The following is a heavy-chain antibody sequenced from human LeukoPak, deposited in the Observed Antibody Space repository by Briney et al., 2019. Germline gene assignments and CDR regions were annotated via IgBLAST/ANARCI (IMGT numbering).Heavy chain of an antibody. J-gene: IGHJ5*02. Sequence: GGSLRLSCAASRFSFSSYWMTWVRQAPGTGLELVANIKEDGSEKYYVDSVKGRFTISRDNAKNSLYLQMNSLRPEDTAVYYCVYGGSYYVAWGQGTLVTVSS. D-gene: IGHD1-26*01. CDR2: IKEDGSEK. CDR3: VYGGSYYVA. CDR1: RFSFSSYW. V-gene: IGHV3-7*01.